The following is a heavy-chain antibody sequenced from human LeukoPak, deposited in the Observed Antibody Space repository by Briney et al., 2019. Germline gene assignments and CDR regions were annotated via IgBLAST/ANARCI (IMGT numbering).Heavy chain of an antibody. CDR2: INHSGST. D-gene: IGHD6-19*01. J-gene: IGHJ4*02. V-gene: IGHV4-34*01. Sequence: SETLSLTCAVYGGSFSGYYWSWIRQPPGKGLEWIGEINHSGSTNYNPSLKSRVTISVDTSKNQFSLKLSSVTAADTAVYYCARVDGGYSSGWDLDYWGQGTLVTVSS. CDR3: ARVDGGYSSGWDLDY. CDR1: GGSFSGYY.